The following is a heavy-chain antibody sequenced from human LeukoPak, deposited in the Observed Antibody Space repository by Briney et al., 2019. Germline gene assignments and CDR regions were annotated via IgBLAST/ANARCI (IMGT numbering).Heavy chain of an antibody. J-gene: IGHJ4*02. V-gene: IGHV3-23*01. D-gene: IGHD3-16*01. CDR2: ISGSGGYT. CDR1: GFTFSSYA. Sequence: GGSLRLPCAASGFTFSSYAMSWVRQAPGKGLEWVSGISGSGGYTYYADSVKGRFTISRDNSKNTLYLQMNSLRAEDTAVYYCAKDLGGAGGYYFDYWGQGTLVTVSS. CDR3: AKDLGGAGGYYFDY.